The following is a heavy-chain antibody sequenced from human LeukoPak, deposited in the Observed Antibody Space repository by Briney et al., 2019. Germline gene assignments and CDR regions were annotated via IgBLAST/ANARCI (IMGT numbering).Heavy chain of an antibody. J-gene: IGHJ5*02. Sequence: SQTLSLTCAISGDSVSSNSAAWNWIRQSPSRGLEWLGRTYYRSKWYNDYAVSVKSRITINPDTSKNQFSLQLNSVTPEDTAVYYCARGSGESGYSSGWYGEKGWFDPWGQGTLVTVSS. V-gene: IGHV6-1*01. CDR3: ARGSGESGYSSGWYGEKGWFDP. D-gene: IGHD6-19*01. CDR1: GDSVSSNSAA. CDR2: TYYRSKWYN.